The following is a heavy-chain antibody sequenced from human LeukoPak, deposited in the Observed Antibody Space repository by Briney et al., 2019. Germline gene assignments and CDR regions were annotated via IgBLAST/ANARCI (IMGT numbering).Heavy chain of an antibody. CDR3: AKGDTFGGVIVIGIDY. CDR1: GFTFSSYG. Sequence: PGGSLRLSCAASGFTFSSYGMSCVRQAPGKGLEWVSAISGSGGSTYYADSVKGRFTISRDNSKNTLYLQMNSLRAEDTAVYYCAKGDTFGGVIVIGIDYWGQGTLVTVSS. D-gene: IGHD3-16*02. V-gene: IGHV3-23*01. J-gene: IGHJ4*02. CDR2: ISGSGGST.